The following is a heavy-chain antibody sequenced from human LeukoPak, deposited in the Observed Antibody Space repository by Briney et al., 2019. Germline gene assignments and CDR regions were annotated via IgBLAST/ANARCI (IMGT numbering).Heavy chain of an antibody. CDR3: ASSLGPLTDY. V-gene: IGHV3-23*01. D-gene: IGHD7-27*01. CDR2: IGGSGSDT. J-gene: IGHJ4*02. CDR1: GFSFDNYA. Sequence: SGGSLRLSCAASGFSFDNYAMSWVRQTPGKRLEWVSAIGGSGSDTSYTDSVKGRFTISRDNSKSTLYLQMNSLRAEDTAVYYCASSLGPLTDYWGQGTLVTVSS.